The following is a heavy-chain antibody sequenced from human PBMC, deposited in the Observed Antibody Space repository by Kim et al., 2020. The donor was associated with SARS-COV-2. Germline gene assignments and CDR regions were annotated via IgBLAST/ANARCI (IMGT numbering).Heavy chain of an antibody. CDR3: ARFSRVAAARNRGSGNY. Sequence: SETLSLTCAVYGGSFSGYYWSWIRQPPGKGLEWIGEINHSGSTNYNPSLKSRVTISVDTSKNQFSLKLSSVTAADTAVYYCARFSRVAAARNRGSGNYWGQGTLVTVSS. CDR2: INHSGST. V-gene: IGHV4-34*01. D-gene: IGHD6-13*01. CDR1: GGSFSGYY. J-gene: IGHJ4*02.